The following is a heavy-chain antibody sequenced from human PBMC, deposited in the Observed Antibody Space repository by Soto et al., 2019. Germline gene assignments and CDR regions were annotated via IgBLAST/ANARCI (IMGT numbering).Heavy chain of an antibody. CDR1: GFTFRSAG. V-gene: IGHV3-33*03. Sequence: QVQLVESGGGVVQPGRSLRLSCAVSGFTFRSAGMHWVRQAPGKGLEWVAVMWYDGNTKYYGDSVRGRFTVSRDDSRNTMYLQMNSLRAEDTAMYYCAAYSHKGYWGQGTLVTVSS. CDR3: AAYSHKGY. CDR2: MWYDGNTK. D-gene: IGHD3-16*01. J-gene: IGHJ4*02.